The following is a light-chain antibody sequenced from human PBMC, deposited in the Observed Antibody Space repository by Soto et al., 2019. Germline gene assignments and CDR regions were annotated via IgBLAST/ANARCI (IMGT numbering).Light chain of an antibody. CDR3: QQRSRWPWT. Sequence: EIVCTHSPATLSSSAWQRSTLSFRASQHIWSYLAWYQQKPGQAPRLLMYDASKRATGIPARFSGSGSGTDFTLTISSLEPEDFAVYYCQQRSRWPWTFGQGTKVDI. J-gene: IGKJ1*01. CDR1: QHIWSY. CDR2: DAS. V-gene: IGKV3-11*01.